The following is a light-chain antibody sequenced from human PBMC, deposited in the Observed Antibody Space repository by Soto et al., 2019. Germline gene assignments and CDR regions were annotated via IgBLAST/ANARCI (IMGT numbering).Light chain of an antibody. Sequence: DMQMTQSQSSLSASVGDRVFISCRSSQNISNYVHWYQQRPGKAAKLLIYAAYDLRSGVPSRYSGRGSGTEFTLTISSRQSEDFAPYYCQQSYSIPRLTFGPGTRVQIK. V-gene: IGKV1-39*01. CDR1: QNISNY. CDR3: QQSYSIPRLT. CDR2: AAY. J-gene: IGKJ3*01.